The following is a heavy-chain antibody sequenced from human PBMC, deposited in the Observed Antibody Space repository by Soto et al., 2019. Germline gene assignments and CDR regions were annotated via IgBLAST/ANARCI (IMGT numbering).Heavy chain of an antibody. Sequence: PSETLSLTCTVSGGSVTSGPYYWSWFRQPPGRGLEWIAYIYYIGSTNYNPSLKSRVTMSVDTSKSQFSPKLSSVPAADTAVYYCARGRRSSWFDYWGQGTLVTVSS. CDR2: IYYIGST. V-gene: IGHV4-61*01. D-gene: IGHD6-13*01. J-gene: IGHJ4*02. CDR3: ARGRRSSWFDY. CDR1: GGSVTSGPYY.